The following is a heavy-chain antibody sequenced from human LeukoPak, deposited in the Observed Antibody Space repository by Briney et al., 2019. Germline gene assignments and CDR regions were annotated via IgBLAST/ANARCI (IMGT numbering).Heavy chain of an antibody. V-gene: IGHV3-48*04. Sequence: GGSLRLSCAASGFTFSNAWMSWVRQAPGKGLEWVSYISSSSSTIYYADSVKGRFTISRDNAKNSLYLQMNSLRAEDTAVYYCARGSLGYYYDRSGYYQPDYGGQGTLVTVSS. CDR3: ARGSLGYYYDRSGYYQPDY. D-gene: IGHD3-22*01. CDR1: GFTFSNAW. J-gene: IGHJ4*02. CDR2: ISSSSSTI.